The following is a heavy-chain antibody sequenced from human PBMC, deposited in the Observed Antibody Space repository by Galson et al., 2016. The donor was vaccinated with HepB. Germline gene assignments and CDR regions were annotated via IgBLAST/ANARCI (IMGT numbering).Heavy chain of an antibody. CDR1: GGSISSSNW. V-gene: IGHV4-4*02. CDR3: ARGVAAAGHFDY. Sequence: SETLSLTCAVSGGSISSSNWWSWVRQPPGKGLEWIGEIYHSGSSNYNPSLKSRVTISVDKSKNQVSLKLNSVTAADTAVYYCARGVAAAGHFDYWGQGTLVIVSS. J-gene: IGHJ4*02. CDR2: IYHSGSS. D-gene: IGHD6-13*01.